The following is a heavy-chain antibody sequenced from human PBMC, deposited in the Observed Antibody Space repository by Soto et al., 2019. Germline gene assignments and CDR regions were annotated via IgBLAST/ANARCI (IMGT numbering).Heavy chain of an antibody. Sequence: QLVASGGGLVKPGGSLRLSCAASAFTFTNAWMNWVRQAPGKGLEWVGRIKSKSQGGTADYAAPVKGRFAISRDDSKNTLYLQMNSLQTDDTAVYFCAIEREGTVTLLRGLEPGAFDVWGLGTMVTVSS. CDR2: IKSKSQGGTA. V-gene: IGHV3-15*07. CDR1: AFTFTNAW. J-gene: IGHJ3*01. CDR3: AIEREGTVTLLRGLEPGAFDV. D-gene: IGHD3-10*01.